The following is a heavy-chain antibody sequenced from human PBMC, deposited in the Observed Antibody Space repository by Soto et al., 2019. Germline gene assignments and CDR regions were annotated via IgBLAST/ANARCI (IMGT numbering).Heavy chain of an antibody. CDR3: AKDRGYFASGRNSFGMDV. CDR2: ISYDGSNQ. CDR1: GFTFSSYA. V-gene: IGHV3-30*18. J-gene: IGHJ6*02. D-gene: IGHD3-10*01. Sequence: QAQLVESGGGVVQPGRPLRLSCAASGFTFSSYAMHWVRQAPGKGLQWVAVISYDGSNQYYLDSVQGRFTISRDNFTNTLYLQMDSLTTADTAVYYCAKDRGYFASGRNSFGMDVWGQGTTVTVSS.